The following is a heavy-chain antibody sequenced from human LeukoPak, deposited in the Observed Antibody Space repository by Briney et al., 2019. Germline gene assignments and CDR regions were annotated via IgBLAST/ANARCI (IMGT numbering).Heavy chain of an antibody. Sequence: GGSLRLSCAASGFTFSSYAMHWVRQAPGKGLEWVAVISYDGSNKNYADSMKGRFTISRDTSKSTLYLQMNSLRAEDTAVYYCARDQGDYWYFDLWGRGTLVTVSS. CDR1: GFTFSSYA. J-gene: IGHJ2*01. CDR3: ARDQGDYWYFDL. V-gene: IGHV3-30*04. D-gene: IGHD2-21*01. CDR2: ISYDGSNK.